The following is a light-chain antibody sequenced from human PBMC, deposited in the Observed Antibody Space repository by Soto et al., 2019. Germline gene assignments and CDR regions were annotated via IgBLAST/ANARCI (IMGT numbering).Light chain of an antibody. CDR1: SSNIGNNY. V-gene: IGLV1-51*02. CDR3: GTWDSSLSAGRV. CDR2: ENN. J-gene: IGLJ2*01. Sequence: QSVLTQPPSVSAAPGQKVTISCSGRSSNIGNNYVSWYQQLPGTAPKLLIYENNKRPSGIPDRFSGSKSGTSATLGITGLQTGDEADYYCGTWDSSLSAGRVFGGGTQLTVL.